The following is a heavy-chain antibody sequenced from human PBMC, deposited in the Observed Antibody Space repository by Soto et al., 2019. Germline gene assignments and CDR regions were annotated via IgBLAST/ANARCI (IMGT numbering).Heavy chain of an antibody. Sequence: GSLRLSCAASGFTFSSYSMNWVRQAPGKGLEWVSYISSSSSSTIYYADSVKGRFTISRDNAKNSLYLQMNSLRDEDTAVYYCARSTMVRGVIITYYGKIDYWGQGTLVTVSS. CDR2: ISSSSSSTI. D-gene: IGHD3-10*01. CDR1: GFTFSSYS. CDR3: ARSTMVRGVIITYYGKIDY. J-gene: IGHJ4*02. V-gene: IGHV3-48*02.